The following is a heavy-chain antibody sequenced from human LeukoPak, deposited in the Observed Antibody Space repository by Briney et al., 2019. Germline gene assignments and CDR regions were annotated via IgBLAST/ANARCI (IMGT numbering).Heavy chain of an antibody. D-gene: IGHD3-10*01. V-gene: IGHV4-4*07. CDR3: ARDYGSGSYVNWFDP. Sequence: SETLSLTCTVSGGSISSYYWSWIRQPAGKGLEWIGRIYTSGSTNYNPSLKSRVTMSVDTSKNQFSLKLSSVTAADTAVYYCARDYGSGSYVNWFDPWGQGTLVTVSS. J-gene: IGHJ5*02. CDR1: GGSISSYY. CDR2: IYTSGST.